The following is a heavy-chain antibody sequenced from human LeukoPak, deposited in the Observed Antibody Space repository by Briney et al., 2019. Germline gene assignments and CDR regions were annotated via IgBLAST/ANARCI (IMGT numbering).Heavy chain of an antibody. CDR3: ARDSGYDYEGSGWFDP. V-gene: IGHV3-21*01. CDR1: GFTFSSYS. Sequence: PGGSLRLSCAASGFTFSSYSMNWVRQAPGKGLEWVSSISSSSSYIYYADSVKGRFTISRDNAKNSLYLQMNSLRAEDTAVYYCARDSGYDYEGSGWFDPWGQGTLVTVSS. CDR2: ISSSSSYI. D-gene: IGHD5-12*01. J-gene: IGHJ5*02.